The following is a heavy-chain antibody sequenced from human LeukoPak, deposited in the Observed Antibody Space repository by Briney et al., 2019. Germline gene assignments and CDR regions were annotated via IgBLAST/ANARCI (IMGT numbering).Heavy chain of an antibody. CDR2: ISSGGSPI. V-gene: IGHV3-48*03. CDR1: GFTFSSHE. J-gene: IGHJ5*02. Sequence: TGGSLRLSCAASGFTFSSHEMNWVRQAPGKGLEWVSYISSGGSPIYYADSVKGRFTISRDNAKNSLYLQMNSLRAEDTAVYYCARGWFDPWGQGTLVIVSP. CDR3: ARGWFDP.